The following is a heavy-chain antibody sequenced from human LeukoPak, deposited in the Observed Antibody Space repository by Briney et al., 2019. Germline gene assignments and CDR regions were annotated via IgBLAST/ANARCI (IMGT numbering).Heavy chain of an antibody. CDR3: VKSGIAAAGQRGYFDY. Sequence: PGGSLRHSCAASGFTFSSYSMNWVRQAPGKGLEWVAVMSNDGSNKYYADSVKGRFTVSRDNSKNTLYLQMNSLRAEDTATYYCVKSGIAAAGQRGYFDYWGQGTLVTVSS. V-gene: IGHV3-30*18. D-gene: IGHD6-13*01. J-gene: IGHJ4*02. CDR2: MSNDGSNK. CDR1: GFTFSSYS.